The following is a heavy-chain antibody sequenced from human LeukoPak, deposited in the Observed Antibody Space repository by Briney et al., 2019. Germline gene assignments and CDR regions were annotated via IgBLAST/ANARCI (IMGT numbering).Heavy chain of an antibody. Sequence: PSETLSLTCSVSGGSISSSSYYWGWIRQPPGKGLEWIGTIYYSGSTFYKPSLTSRVTISVDTSKNQFSLKLSSVTAADTAIYYCARIHPANWNPLNWFDPWGQGTLVTVSS. CDR3: ARIHPANWNPLNWFDP. CDR2: IYYSGST. D-gene: IGHD1-1*01. CDR1: GGSISSSSYY. J-gene: IGHJ5*02. V-gene: IGHV4-39*01.